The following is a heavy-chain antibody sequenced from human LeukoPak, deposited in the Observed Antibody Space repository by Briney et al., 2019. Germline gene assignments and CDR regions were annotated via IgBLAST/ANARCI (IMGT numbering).Heavy chain of an antibody. Sequence: ASVKVSCKASGYTFTSYDINWVRQAPGQGLEWMGWISAYNGNTNYAQKLQGRVTMTTDTSTSTAYMELRSLRSDDTAVYYCARGYSNGGYYYYYMDVWGKGTTVTVSS. J-gene: IGHJ6*03. CDR1: GYTFTSYD. V-gene: IGHV1-18*01. D-gene: IGHD4-11*01. CDR2: ISAYNGNT. CDR3: ARGYSNGGYYYYYMDV.